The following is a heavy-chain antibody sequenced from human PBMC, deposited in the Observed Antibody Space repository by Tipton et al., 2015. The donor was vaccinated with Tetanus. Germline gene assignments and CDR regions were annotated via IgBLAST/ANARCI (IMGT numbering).Heavy chain of an antibody. D-gene: IGHD3-16*01. CDR2: ISSSSSTI. V-gene: IGHV3-48*02. CDR3: ASELRAARGVYYYYGMDV. CDR1: GFTFSSYS. J-gene: IGHJ6*02. Sequence: SLRLSCAASGFTFSSYSMNWVRQAPGKGLEWVSYISSSSSTIYYADSVKGRFTISRDNAKNSLYLQMNSLRDEDTAVYYCASELRAARGVYYYYGMDVGGQGTTVTVSS.